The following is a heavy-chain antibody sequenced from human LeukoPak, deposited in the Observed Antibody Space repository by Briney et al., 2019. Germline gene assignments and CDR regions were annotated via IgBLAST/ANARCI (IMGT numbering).Heavy chain of an antibody. CDR2: IKQDGSEK. CDR1: GFNLSGYW. J-gene: IGHJ6*03. D-gene: IGHD5-24*01. V-gene: IGHV3-7*01. CDR3: AREVRDGYSRPEYYYYYYYMDV. Sequence: GGSLRLSCAASGFNLSGYWMNWVRQAPGKGLEWVANIKQDGSEKYYVDSVKGRFTISRDNAKNSLYLQMNSLRAEDTAVYYCAREVRDGYSRPEYYYYYYYMDVWGKGTTVTVSS.